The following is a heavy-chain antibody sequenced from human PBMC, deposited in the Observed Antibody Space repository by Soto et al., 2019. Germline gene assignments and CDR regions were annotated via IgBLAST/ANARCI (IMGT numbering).Heavy chain of an antibody. V-gene: IGHV1-3*01. Sequence: QVQLVQSGAEVKKPGASVKVSCKASGYTFTSYAMHWVRQAPXQRLXWMXWINAGNGNTKYSQKFQGRVTITRDTSASTAYMELSSLRSEDTAVYYCARXRPIVVVPAAYNWFDPWGQGXLVTVSS. J-gene: IGHJ5*02. CDR2: INAGNGNT. D-gene: IGHD2-2*01. CDR3: ARXRPIVVVPAAYNWFDP. CDR1: GYTFTSYA.